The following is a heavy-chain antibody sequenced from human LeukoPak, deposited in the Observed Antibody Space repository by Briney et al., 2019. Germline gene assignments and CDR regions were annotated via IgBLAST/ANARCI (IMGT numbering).Heavy chain of an antibody. Sequence: PGGSLRLSCAASAFTFDDYTMHWVRQAPGKGLEWVSLITWDGGSTYYADSVKGRFTISRDDSKNSLYLQMNSLRTEDTALYYCAKGKNTGSYLSHVDYWGQGTLVTVSS. J-gene: IGHJ4*02. CDR3: AKGKNTGSYLSHVDY. CDR2: ITWDGGST. CDR1: AFTFDDYT. D-gene: IGHD3-10*01. V-gene: IGHV3-43*01.